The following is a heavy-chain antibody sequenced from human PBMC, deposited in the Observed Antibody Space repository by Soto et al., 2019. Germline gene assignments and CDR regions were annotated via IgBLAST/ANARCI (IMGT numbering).Heavy chain of an antibody. Sequence: QITLKESGPTLVKPTQTLTLTCTFSGFSLSTSGVGVGWIRQPPGKALEWLALIYWDDDKRYSPSLKSRLTITKDTSKNQVVLKMTHMDPVDTSTYYCAHIRSPTVNTSAEYFPHWGQGTLVTVSS. D-gene: IGHD4-17*01. CDR2: IYWDDDK. V-gene: IGHV2-5*02. CDR1: GFSLSTSGVG. J-gene: IGHJ1*01. CDR3: AHIRSPTVNTSAEYFPH.